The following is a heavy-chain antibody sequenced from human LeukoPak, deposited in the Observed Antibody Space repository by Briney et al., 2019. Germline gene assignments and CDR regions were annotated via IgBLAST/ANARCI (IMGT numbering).Heavy chain of an antibody. Sequence: PGGSLRLSCAASGFTFSSYWMSWVRQAPGKGLEWVANIKQDGSEKYYVDSVKGRFTISRDNAKNSLYLQMNSLRAEDTALYYCAKDIAADPSWNDAALDYWGQGTLVTVSS. J-gene: IGHJ4*02. CDR1: GFTFSSYW. V-gene: IGHV3-7*03. D-gene: IGHD6-13*01. CDR2: IKQDGSEK. CDR3: AKDIAADPSWNDAALDY.